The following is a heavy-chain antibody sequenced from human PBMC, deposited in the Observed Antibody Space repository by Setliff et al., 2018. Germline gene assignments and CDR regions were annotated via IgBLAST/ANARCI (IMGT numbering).Heavy chain of an antibody. CDR1: RFTSSDHY. CDR3: STGSDGW. V-gene: IGHV3-72*01. CDR2: SRNKGNSYST. D-gene: IGHD2-15*01. J-gene: IGHJ1*01. Sequence: GGSLRLSCAASRFTSSDHYMDRVRQAPGKGLEWVGRSRNKGNSYSTEYATSVKGRFTSSRDDAKDTVFLKMNSLKTEDTGTYYCSTGSDGWWGQGTLVTVSS.